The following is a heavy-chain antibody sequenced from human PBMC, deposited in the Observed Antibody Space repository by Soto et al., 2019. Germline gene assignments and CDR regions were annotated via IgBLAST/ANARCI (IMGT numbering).Heavy chain of an antibody. Sequence: QVQLQESGPGLVKPSQTLSLTCTVSGGSISSSDYYWSWIRHPPGKGLEWIGSMYYSGSPYSNPSLKSRVTISVDTSNNQFSLKLTSVTAADTAVYYCARVRRYYYYAMDVWGQGTTVTVSS. CDR2: MYYSGSP. CDR3: ARVRRYYYYAMDV. J-gene: IGHJ6*02. CDR1: GGSISSSDYY. V-gene: IGHV4-30-4*01.